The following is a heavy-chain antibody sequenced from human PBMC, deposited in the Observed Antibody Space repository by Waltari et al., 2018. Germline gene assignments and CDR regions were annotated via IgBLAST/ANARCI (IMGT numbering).Heavy chain of an antibody. CDR1: GGSTSTPSY. J-gene: IGHJ4*02. CDR3: ARGGGGYDKYYFDL. V-gene: IGHV4-30-4*01. CDR2: VYQSGST. D-gene: IGHD5-12*01. Sequence: QVPLQESGPGPVKPSQTLTLPCTVSGGSTSTPSYWSWIRQSPGKGLEWIGYVYQSGSTLYNPTLNNRVTMSVDRSKNQFSLRLTSLTAADTAVYFCARGGGGYDKYYFDLWGQGTLVTVSS.